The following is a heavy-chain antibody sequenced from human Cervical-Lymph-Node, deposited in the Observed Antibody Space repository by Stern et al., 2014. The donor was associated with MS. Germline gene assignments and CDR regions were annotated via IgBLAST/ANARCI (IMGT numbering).Heavy chain of an antibody. Sequence: VQLLESGAEVKKPGSSVKVSCKASGGTFSHYAISWVRQAPGQGLEWMGRIVPMDDITNYAQNFRGRVTITADKSTSTAYMELSSLRSEDTALYFCARDDYGANSGVLPYYYAMDVWGQGTTVTVSS. V-gene: IGHV1-69*09. CDR3: ARDDYGANSGVLPYYYAMDV. CDR2: IVPMDDIT. CDR1: GGTFSHYA. D-gene: IGHD4-23*01. J-gene: IGHJ6*02.